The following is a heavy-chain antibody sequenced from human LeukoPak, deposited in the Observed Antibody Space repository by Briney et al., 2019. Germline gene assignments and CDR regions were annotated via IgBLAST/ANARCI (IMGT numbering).Heavy chain of an antibody. CDR1: GFTFSSYD. CDR2: IWYDGSDK. V-gene: IGHV3-33*01. J-gene: IGHJ4*02. CDR3: VRDLNREDFDY. Sequence: PGGSLRLSCAASGFTFSSYDMHWVRQAPGKGLEWVAIIWYDGSDKYYGDSVKGRFTVSRDDLKNTLYLQMNSLRDEDTAVYYCVRDLNREDFDYWGQGTLVVVSS. D-gene: IGHD3-9*01.